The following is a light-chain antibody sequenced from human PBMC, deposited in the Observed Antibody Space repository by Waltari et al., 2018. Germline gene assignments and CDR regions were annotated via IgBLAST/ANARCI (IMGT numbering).Light chain of an antibody. J-gene: IGLJ1*01. CDR2: DVS. CDR1: SRDIGSYDW. Sequence: QSALTQPASVSGSPGQSITISCTGSSRDIGSYDWVSWYQHPPGKAPKVVIFDVSYRPSGVSNRFSGSKSGNTASLTISGLQAEDEADYYCTSYTTRHSLVFGTGTKVTVL. CDR3: TSYTTRHSLV. V-gene: IGLV2-14*03.